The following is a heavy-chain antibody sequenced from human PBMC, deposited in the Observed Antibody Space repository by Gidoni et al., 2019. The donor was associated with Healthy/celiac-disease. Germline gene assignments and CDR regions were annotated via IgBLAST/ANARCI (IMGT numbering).Heavy chain of an antibody. CDR2: IRSKAYGGTT. V-gene: IGHV3-49*03. CDR3: TKSLLRFLDYGMDV. Sequence: EVQLVESGGGLVQPGRSLRLSCTASGFTFGDYAMSWFRQAPGKGLEWVGFIRSKAYGGTTEYAASVKGRFTISRDDSKSIAYLQMNSLKTEDTAVYYCTKSLLRFLDYGMDVWGQGTTVTVSS. D-gene: IGHD3-3*01. J-gene: IGHJ6*02. CDR1: GFTFGDYA.